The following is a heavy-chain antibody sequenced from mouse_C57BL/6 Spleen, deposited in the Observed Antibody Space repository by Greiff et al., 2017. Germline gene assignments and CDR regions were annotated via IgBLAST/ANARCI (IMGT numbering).Heavy chain of an antibody. Sequence: VQLQQSGGGLVKPGGSLKLSCAASGFTFSSYAMSWVRQTPEKRLEWVATISDGGSYTYYPDNVKGRFTISRDNAKNNLYLQMSHLKSEDTAMYYCARDLDYYSNSSYWYFDVWGTGTTVTVSS. CDR1: GFTFSSYA. V-gene: IGHV5-4*01. CDR3: ARDLDYYSNSSYWYFDV. D-gene: IGHD2-5*01. CDR2: ISDGGSYT. J-gene: IGHJ1*03.